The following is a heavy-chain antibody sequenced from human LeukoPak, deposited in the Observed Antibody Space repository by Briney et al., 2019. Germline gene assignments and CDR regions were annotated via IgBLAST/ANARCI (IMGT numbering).Heavy chain of an antibody. V-gene: IGHV1-2*02. CDR3: ARTSTERDRTYYYDSSGYYYYGY. CDR1: GYTFTGYY. J-gene: IGHJ4*02. CDR2: INPNSGGT. Sequence: ASVKVSCKASGYTFTGYYMHWVRQAPGQGLEWMGWINPNSGGTNYAQKLQGRVTMTRDTSISTAYMELSRLRSDDTAVYYCARTSTERDRTYYYDSSGYYYYGYWGQGTLVTVSS. D-gene: IGHD3-22*01.